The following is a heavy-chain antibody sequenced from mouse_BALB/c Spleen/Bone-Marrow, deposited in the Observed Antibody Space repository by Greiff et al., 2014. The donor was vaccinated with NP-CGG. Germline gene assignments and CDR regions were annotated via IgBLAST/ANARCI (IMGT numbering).Heavy chain of an antibody. Sequence: VQLQQSGAELVKPGASVKLSCTASGFNIKDTYMHWVKQRPEQGLEWIGRIDPANGNTKYDPKFQGKATITADTSSNTAYLQLSSLTSEDTAVYYGAMYFYGSSLFAYGGQGTLVTVSA. V-gene: IGHV14-3*02. J-gene: IGHJ3*01. D-gene: IGHD1-1*01. CDR2: IDPANGNT. CDR1: GFNIKDTY. CDR3: AMYFYGSSLFAY.